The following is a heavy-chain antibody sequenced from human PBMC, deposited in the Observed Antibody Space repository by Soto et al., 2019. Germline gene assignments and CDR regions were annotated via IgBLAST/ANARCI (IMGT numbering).Heavy chain of an antibody. CDR1: GYTFPNYG. CDR2: ISPHKGNK. V-gene: IGHV1-18*01. Sequence: SSVKVSGKASGYTFPNYGFRWVGQAAAHGFEWMGWISPHKGNKNYTQKLQRRVTMTTDTSTSTAYMELRSQRSDDTAIYDCARDLDGSGSYYTDYWGQGTLVTVSS. D-gene: IGHD3-10*01. CDR3: ARDLDGSGSYYTDY. J-gene: IGHJ4*02.